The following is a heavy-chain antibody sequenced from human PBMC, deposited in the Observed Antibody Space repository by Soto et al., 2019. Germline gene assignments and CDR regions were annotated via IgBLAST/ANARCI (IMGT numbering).Heavy chain of an antibody. D-gene: IGHD3-9*01. V-gene: IGHV3-33*01. Sequence: QVQLVESGGGVAQPGRSLRLSCAASGFTFSSYGMHWVRQAPGKGLEWVAVIWYDGSNKYYADSVKGRFTISRDNSKNTLYLQMNSLRAEDTAVYYCARERAAYYDILTGYYNPYYWGQGTLVTVSS. J-gene: IGHJ4*02. CDR3: ARERAAYYDILTGYYNPYY. CDR2: IWYDGSNK. CDR1: GFTFSSYG.